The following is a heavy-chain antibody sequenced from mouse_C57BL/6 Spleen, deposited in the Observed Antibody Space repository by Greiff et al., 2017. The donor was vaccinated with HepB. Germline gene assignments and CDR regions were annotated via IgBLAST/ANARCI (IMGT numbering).Heavy chain of an antibody. CDR1: GYTFTDYN. D-gene: IGHD2-3*01. V-gene: IGHV1-18*01. J-gene: IGHJ3*01. Sequence: VQLKESGPELVKPGASVKIPCKASGYTFTDYNMDWVKQSHGKSLEWIGDINPNNGGTIYNQKFKGKATLTVDKSSSTAYMELRSLTSEDTAVYYCARWDGYPAWFAYWGQGTLVTVSA. CDR2: INPNNGGT. CDR3: ARWDGYPAWFAY.